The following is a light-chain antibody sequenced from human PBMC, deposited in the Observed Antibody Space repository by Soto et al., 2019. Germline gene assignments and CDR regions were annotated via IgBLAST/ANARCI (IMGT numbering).Light chain of an antibody. Sequence: EIVMTQSPATLSVSPGERATLSYRASQSVSSNLAWYQQKPGQAPRLLIYGASTRATGIPARFSGSGSGTEFTLTISSLQSEDFAVYYCQQYNNPLTYGQGTRLEI. CDR2: GAS. CDR1: QSVSSN. V-gene: IGKV3-15*01. J-gene: IGKJ5*01. CDR3: QQYNNPLT.